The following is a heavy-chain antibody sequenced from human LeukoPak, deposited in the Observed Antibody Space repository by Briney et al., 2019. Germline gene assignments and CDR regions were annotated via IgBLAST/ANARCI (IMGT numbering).Heavy chain of an antibody. Sequence: ASVKVSCQASGYTFTSYYMHWVRQAPGQGLEWMGWINPNSGGTNYAQKFQGRVTMTRDTSISTAYMELSRLRSDDTAVYYCARGLRRAAAGTNNWFDPWGQGTLVTVSS. D-gene: IGHD6-13*01. CDR2: INPNSGGT. J-gene: IGHJ5*02. CDR1: GYTFTSYY. V-gene: IGHV1-2*02. CDR3: ARGLRRAAAGTNNWFDP.